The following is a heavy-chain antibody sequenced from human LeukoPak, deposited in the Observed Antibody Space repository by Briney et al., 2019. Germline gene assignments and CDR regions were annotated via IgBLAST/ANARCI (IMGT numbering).Heavy chain of an antibody. CDR2: ISGSGGST. CDR1: GFTFSSYA. J-gene: IGHJ4*02. D-gene: IGHD6-13*01. Sequence: GGSLRLSCAASGFTFSSYAMSWVRQAPGKGLEWVSAISGSGGSTYYADSVKGRFTISRDNSKNTLYLQMNSLRAEDTAVYYCARGGGSSWYVDYWGQGTLVTVSS. CDR3: ARGGGSSWYVDY. V-gene: IGHV3-23*01.